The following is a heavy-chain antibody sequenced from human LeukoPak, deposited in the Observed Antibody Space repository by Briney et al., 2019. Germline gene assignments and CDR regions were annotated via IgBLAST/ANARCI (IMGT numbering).Heavy chain of an antibody. V-gene: IGHV3-33*01. CDR1: GFTFSSYG. D-gene: IGHD6-19*01. J-gene: IGHJ6*03. Sequence: GGSLRLSCAASGFTFSSYGMHWVRQAPGKGLEWVAVIWYDGSNKYYADSEKGRFTISRDNSKNTLYLQMNSLRAEDTAVYYCVRDSLYSSGWSDYYYYMDVWGKGTTVTVSS. CDR2: IWYDGSNK. CDR3: VRDSLYSSGWSDYYYYMDV.